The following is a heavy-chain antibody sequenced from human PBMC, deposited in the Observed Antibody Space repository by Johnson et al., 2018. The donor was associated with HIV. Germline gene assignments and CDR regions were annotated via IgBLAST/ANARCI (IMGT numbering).Heavy chain of an antibody. CDR3: TRDRTLRGVDAFDI. CDR1: GFTFSSYW. CDR2: ISYDGSNK. D-gene: IGHD2-15*01. V-gene: IGHV3-30-3*01. J-gene: IGHJ3*02. Sequence: QVQLVESGGGLVHPGGSLRLSCATSGFTFSSYWMSWVRQAPGKGLEWVAVISYDGSNKYYADSVKGRFTISRDNSKNTLYLQMNSLKTEDTAVYYCTRDRTLRGVDAFDIWGQGTMVTVSS.